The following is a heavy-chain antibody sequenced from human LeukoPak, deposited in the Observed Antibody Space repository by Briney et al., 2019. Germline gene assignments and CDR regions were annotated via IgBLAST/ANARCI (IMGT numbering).Heavy chain of an antibody. J-gene: IGHJ3*02. V-gene: IGHV4-59*12. CDR2: IYYSGST. Sequence: SETLSLTCTVSDGSISSYYWSWIRQPPGKGLEWIGYIYYSGSTNYNPSLKSRVTMSVDTSKNQFSLKLSSVTAADTAVYYCARDRIFARAYRAFDIWGQGTMVTVSS. D-gene: IGHD3-3*02. CDR3: ARDRIFARAYRAFDI. CDR1: DGSISSYY.